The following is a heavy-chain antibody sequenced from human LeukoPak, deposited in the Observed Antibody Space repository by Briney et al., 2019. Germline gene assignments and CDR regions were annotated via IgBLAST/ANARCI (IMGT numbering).Heavy chain of an antibody. CDR2: VYYNGAT. D-gene: IGHD1-26*01. V-gene: IGHV4-39*02. CDR1: GFTFRSYA. Sequence: GSLRLSCAASGFTFRSYAMTWVRQSPGKGLEWIGTVYYNGATLYNPSLKSRVTVSVDTSKNRFSLRLTSLTAVDTAVYYCAREDRAGAATGGDHWGQGTLVTVSS. CDR3: AREDRAGAATGGDH. J-gene: IGHJ4*02.